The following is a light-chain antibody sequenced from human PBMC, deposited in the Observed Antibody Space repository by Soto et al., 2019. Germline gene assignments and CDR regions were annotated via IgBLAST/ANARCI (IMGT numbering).Light chain of an antibody. CDR2: DVT. CDR3: CSYAGSYTYI. Sequence: SGLAQPRSVSGSPGQSVTISCTGSYSDVGTFYFVSWYQQYPGKGPKLIIYDVTERPSGVPGRFSGSKSGNTASLTISGPQAEDEADYYCCSYAGSYTYIFGSGTKVTVL. V-gene: IGLV2-11*01. CDR1: YSDVGTFYF. J-gene: IGLJ1*01.